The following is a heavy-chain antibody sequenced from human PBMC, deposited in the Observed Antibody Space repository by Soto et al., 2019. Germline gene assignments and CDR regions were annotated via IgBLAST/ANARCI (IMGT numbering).Heavy chain of an antibody. D-gene: IGHD5-12*01. V-gene: IGHV1-8*01. CDR3: ARVDRGYGAFDI. Sequence: ASVKVSCKASGYTFTSYDINWVRQATGQGLEWMGWMNPNSGNTGYAQKFQGRVTMTRNTSISTAYMELSSLRSEDTAVYYCARVDRGYGAFDIWGQGTMVTVSS. J-gene: IGHJ3*02. CDR2: MNPNSGNT. CDR1: GYTFTSYD.